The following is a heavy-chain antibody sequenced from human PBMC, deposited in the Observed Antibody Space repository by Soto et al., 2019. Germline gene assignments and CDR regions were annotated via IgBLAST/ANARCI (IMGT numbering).Heavy chain of an antibody. Sequence: QVQLVESGGGVVQPGRSLRLSCAASGFTFSSYAMHWVRQAPGKGLEWVAVIAYDGRNKYYADSVKGRFTISRDNSKNTLYLQMNSLRIEDTGVYYCARERELVFDYWGQGTLVTVSS. J-gene: IGHJ4*02. CDR1: GFTFSSYA. CDR3: ARERELVFDY. CDR2: IAYDGRNK. V-gene: IGHV3-30*04. D-gene: IGHD1-7*01.